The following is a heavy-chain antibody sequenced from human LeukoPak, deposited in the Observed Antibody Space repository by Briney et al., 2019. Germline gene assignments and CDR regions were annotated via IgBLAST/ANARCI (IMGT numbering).Heavy chain of an antibody. CDR1: AFIFSGHW. D-gene: IGHD4-17*01. Sequence: SGGSLRLSCEGSAFIFSGHWMNWVRQAPGKGLEWVSAINGGGGNTYYADSVKGRFTISRDNSKNMVYLQMNTLRADDTAVYYCAKENHYGDYYWGQGTLVTVSP. CDR2: INGGGGNT. J-gene: IGHJ4*02. V-gene: IGHV3-23*01. CDR3: AKENHYGDYY.